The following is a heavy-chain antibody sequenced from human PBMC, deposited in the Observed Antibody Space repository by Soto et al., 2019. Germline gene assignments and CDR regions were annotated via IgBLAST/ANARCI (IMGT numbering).Heavy chain of an antibody. CDR1: GFSLSNARMG. CDR2: IFSNDEK. J-gene: IGHJ5*02. D-gene: IGHD6-13*01. Sequence: SGPTLVNPTETLTLTCTVSGFSLSNARMGVSWIRQPPGKALEWLAHIFSNDEKSYSTSLKSRLTISKDTSKSQVVLTMTNMDPVDTATYYCARALRYGYSSSWLPSPLYNWFDPWGQGTLVTVSS. CDR3: ARALRYGYSSSWLPSPLYNWFDP. V-gene: IGHV2-26*01.